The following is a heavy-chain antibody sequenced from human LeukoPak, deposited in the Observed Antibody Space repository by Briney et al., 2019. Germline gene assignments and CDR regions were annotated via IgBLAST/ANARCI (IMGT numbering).Heavy chain of an antibody. J-gene: IGHJ5*02. V-gene: IGHV4-39*01. CDR1: GGSISSSSYY. Sequence: PSETLSLTCIVSGGSISSSSYYWCWIRQPPGNRLERIGSNYYSGSAYYNPSLKSRVTISVDTSKNQFSLKLSSVTAADTAVYYCARQFRWFGELWDDWFDPWGQGTLVTVSS. CDR2: NYYSGSA. CDR3: ARQFRWFGELWDDWFDP. D-gene: IGHD3-10*01.